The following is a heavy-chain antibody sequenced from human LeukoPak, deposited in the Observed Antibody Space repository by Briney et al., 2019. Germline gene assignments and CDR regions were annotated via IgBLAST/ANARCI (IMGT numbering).Heavy chain of an antibody. J-gene: IGHJ6*03. CDR2: ISYDESNK. Sequence: PGGSLRLSCAASGFTFSSNGMHWVRQAPGKGLEWVAVISYDESNKYYADSVKGRFTISRDNSKNTLYLQMKSLRAEDTAVYYCAKGGGYEAQYYYYYLDVWGKGTTVTISS. V-gene: IGHV3-30*18. CDR1: GFTFSSNG. D-gene: IGHD5-12*01. CDR3: AKGGGYEAQYYYYYLDV.